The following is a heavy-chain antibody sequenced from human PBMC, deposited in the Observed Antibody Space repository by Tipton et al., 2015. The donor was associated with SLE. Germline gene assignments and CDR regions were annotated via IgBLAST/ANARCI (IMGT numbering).Heavy chain of an antibody. CDR1: GFTFSSYS. J-gene: IGHJ6*03. Sequence: SLRLSCAASGFTFSSYSMNWVRQAPGKGLEWVSYISSSSSTIYYADSVKGRFTISRDNAKNSLYLQMNSLRAEETAVYYCARGSYDFWSGYYYYYYYMDVWGKGTTVTISS. V-gene: IGHV3-48*01. D-gene: IGHD3-3*01. CDR2: ISSSSSTI. CDR3: ARGSYDFWSGYYYYYYYMDV.